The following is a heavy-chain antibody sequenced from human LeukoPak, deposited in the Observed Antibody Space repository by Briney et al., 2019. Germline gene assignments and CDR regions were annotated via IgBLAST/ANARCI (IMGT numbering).Heavy chain of an antibody. J-gene: IGHJ4*02. V-gene: IGHV3-21*01. CDR3: AREDSDSYGYPAVDY. Sequence: PGGSLRLSCAASGFTFSSYSMNSARQAPGKWLEWVSSISSSSSYIYYADSVKGRFTISRDNAKNSLYLQMNSLRAEDTAVYYCAREDSDSYGYPAVDYWGQGTLVTVYS. D-gene: IGHD5-18*01. CDR1: GFTFSSYS. CDR2: ISSSSSYI.